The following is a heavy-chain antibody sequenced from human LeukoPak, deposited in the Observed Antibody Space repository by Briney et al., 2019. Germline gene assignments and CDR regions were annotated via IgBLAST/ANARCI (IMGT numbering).Heavy chain of an antibody. Sequence: SQTLSLTCAISGDSVSSNSAAWNWIRQCPSRGLEWLGRTYYRSKWYNDYAVSVKSRITINPDTSENQFSLQLNSMTPEDTAVYYCARVRWAAAGMNFDYWGQGTLVTVSS. CDR1: GDSVSSNSAA. CDR2: TYYRSKWYN. CDR3: ARVRWAAAGMNFDY. V-gene: IGHV6-1*01. J-gene: IGHJ4*02. D-gene: IGHD6-13*01.